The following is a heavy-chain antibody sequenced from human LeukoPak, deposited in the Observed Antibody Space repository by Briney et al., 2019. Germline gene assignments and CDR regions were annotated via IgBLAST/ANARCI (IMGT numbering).Heavy chain of an antibody. Sequence: GGSLRLSCAASGFTVSSNYMSWARQAPGKGLEWVSVIYSGGSTYYADSVKGRFTISRDNSKNTLYLQMNSLRAEDTAVYYCARGVADFWSGYYIDYWGQGTLVTVSS. J-gene: IGHJ4*02. CDR3: ARGVADFWSGYYIDY. CDR1: GFTVSSNY. CDR2: IYSGGST. D-gene: IGHD3-3*01. V-gene: IGHV3-53*01.